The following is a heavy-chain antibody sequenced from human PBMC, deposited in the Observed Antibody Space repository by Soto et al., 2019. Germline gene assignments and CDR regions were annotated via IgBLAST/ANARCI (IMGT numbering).Heavy chain of an antibody. CDR2: ISAYNGNT. V-gene: IGHV1-18*01. D-gene: IGHD6-6*01. CDR1: GYTFTSYG. Sequence: ASVKVSCKASGYTFTSYGISGVRQAPGQGLEWMGWISAYNGNTNYAQKLQGRVTMTTDTSTSTAYMELRSLRSDDTAVYYCARARPYSSSSMAEYFQHWGKGTLVTVSS. J-gene: IGHJ1*01. CDR3: ARARPYSSSSMAEYFQH.